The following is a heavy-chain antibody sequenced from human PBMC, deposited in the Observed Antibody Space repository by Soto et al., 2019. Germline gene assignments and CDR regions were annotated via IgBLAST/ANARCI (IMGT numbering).Heavy chain of an antibody. J-gene: IGHJ4*02. Sequence: QVQLVESGGGVVQPGRSLRLSCAASGFTFSSYAMHWVRQAPGKGLEWVEVISYDGSNKYYADSLKGRFTISRDNSKNTLYPQMNSRRAEDTAVYYCERMWIAARYFDYWGQGTLVTVSS. CDR2: ISYDGSNK. D-gene: IGHD6-6*01. CDR1: GFTFSSYA. CDR3: ERMWIAARYFDY. V-gene: IGHV3-30-3*01.